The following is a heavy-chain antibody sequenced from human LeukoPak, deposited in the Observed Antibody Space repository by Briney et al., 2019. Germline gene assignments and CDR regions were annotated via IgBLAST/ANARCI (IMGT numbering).Heavy chain of an antibody. Sequence: ASVKVSCKASGYTFTSYGISWVRQAPGQGLEWMGWISAYNGNTNYAQKLQGRVTMTTDTSTSTAYMELRSLRSEDTAVYYCATGGAAAGSYYFDYWGQGTLVTVSS. CDR3: ATGGAAAGSYYFDY. D-gene: IGHD6-13*01. CDR1: GYTFTSYG. J-gene: IGHJ4*02. V-gene: IGHV1-18*01. CDR2: ISAYNGNT.